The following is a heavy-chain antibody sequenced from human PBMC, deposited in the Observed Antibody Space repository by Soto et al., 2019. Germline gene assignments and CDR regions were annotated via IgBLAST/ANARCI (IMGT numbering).Heavy chain of an antibody. V-gene: IGHV1-69*01. CDR1: GGTFSSYA. CDR3: ARSQGSSTSLEIYYYYYFGIDV. Sequence: QVQLVQSGAEVKKPGSSVKVSCKASGGTFSSYAISWVRQAPGQGLEWMGGIIPISGTANYAQKFQGRVTITADESTITAYMELSSLRSEDTAVYYCARSQGSSTSLEIYYYYYFGIDVWSQGTKVIVSS. D-gene: IGHD2-2*01. J-gene: IGHJ6*02. CDR2: IIPISGTA.